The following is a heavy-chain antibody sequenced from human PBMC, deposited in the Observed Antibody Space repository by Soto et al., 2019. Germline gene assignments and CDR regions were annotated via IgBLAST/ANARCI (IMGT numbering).Heavy chain of an antibody. D-gene: IGHD6-6*01. CDR2: IDHSGST. Sequence: SETLSLTCAVFAESFSGYSWSWVRQPPGKGLEWIGEIDHSGSTNYNPSLKSRVTISVDTSKNQFSLKLRPVTAADTAVYYCARGPPSWEMLVDFVGDYWGQGTPITVSS. CDR3: ARGPPSWEMLVDFVGDY. J-gene: IGHJ4*02. V-gene: IGHV4-34*01. CDR1: AESFSGYS.